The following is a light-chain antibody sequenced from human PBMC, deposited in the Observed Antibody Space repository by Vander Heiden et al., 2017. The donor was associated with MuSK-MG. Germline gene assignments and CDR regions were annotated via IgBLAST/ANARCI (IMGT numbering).Light chain of an antibody. CDR1: SSDVGGYNY. Sequence: QSALTQPPSAAGSPGQAVTISCPGTSSDVGGYNYVSWYQQQPGKAPKLMIYEVSKRPSGVPDRFSGSKSGNTASLTVSGLQAEDEADYYCSSYAVSTPYVFGTGTKVTVL. J-gene: IGLJ1*01. V-gene: IGLV2-8*01. CDR3: SSYAVSTPYV. CDR2: EVS.